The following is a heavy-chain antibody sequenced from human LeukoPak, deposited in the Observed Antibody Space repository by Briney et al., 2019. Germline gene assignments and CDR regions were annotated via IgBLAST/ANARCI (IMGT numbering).Heavy chain of an antibody. V-gene: IGHV4-38-2*02. J-gene: IGHJ5*02. D-gene: IGHD4-23*01. CDR3: ARAPVYTTVGFDP. Sequence: SETLSLTCTVSGYSISSGYYWGWIRQPPGKGLEWIGSIYHSGSTYYNPSLKSRVTISVDTSKNQFSLKLSSVTAADTAVYYCARAPVYTTVGFDPWGQGTLVTVSS. CDR2: IYHSGST. CDR1: GYSISSGYY.